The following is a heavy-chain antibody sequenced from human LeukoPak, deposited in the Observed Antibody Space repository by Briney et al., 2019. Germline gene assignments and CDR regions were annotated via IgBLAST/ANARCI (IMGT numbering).Heavy chain of an antibody. J-gene: IGHJ4*02. D-gene: IGHD5-18*01. CDR3: ARARGGYSYGLDY. V-gene: IGHV3-33*01. Sequence: GRSLRLSCVASGFTFSSYGMHWVRQAPGKGLEWVAVIWYDGSNKYYADSVKGRFTISRDDSKNTLYLQMNSLRAEDTAVYYCARARGGYSYGLDYWGQGTLVTVSS. CDR1: GFTFSSYG. CDR2: IWYDGSNK.